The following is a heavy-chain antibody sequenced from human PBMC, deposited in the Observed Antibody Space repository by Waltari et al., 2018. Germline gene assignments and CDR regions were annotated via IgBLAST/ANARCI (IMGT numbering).Heavy chain of an antibody. CDR1: GGPLRRGYY. Sequence: QVQLQQSGPGQVKPSETLSLTCAVSGGPLRRGYYWGWIRQPLGKGLEWIGSVSHSGSTYYNPSLKSRVTISIHMSKHQFSLELRSVTAADTAVYFCASDLGGTAVATDAFDIWGQGTMVIVSS. D-gene: IGHD6-19*01. J-gene: IGHJ3*02. CDR2: VSHSGST. V-gene: IGHV4-38-2*01. CDR3: ASDLGGTAVATDAFDI.